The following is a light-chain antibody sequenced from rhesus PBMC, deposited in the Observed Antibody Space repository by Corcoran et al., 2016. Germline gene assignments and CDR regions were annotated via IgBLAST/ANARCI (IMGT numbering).Light chain of an antibody. CDR3: QQYSSSPFT. J-gene: IGKJ3*01. CDR2: KAT. V-gene: IGKV1-22*01. Sequence: DIQMTQSPSSLSASVGDTVTITCRASQSISSRLDWYQQKPGKAPKVLIYKATSFQSGVPSRFSGSGSWTDFTLTIRRLQPEDFGIYYCQQYSSSPFTFGPGTKLDIK. CDR1: QSISSR.